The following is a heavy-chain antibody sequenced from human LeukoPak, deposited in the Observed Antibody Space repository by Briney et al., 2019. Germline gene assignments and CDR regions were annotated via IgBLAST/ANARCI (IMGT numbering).Heavy chain of an antibody. Sequence: GASVKVSCKASGGTFSSYAISWVRQAPGQGLEWMGGIIPIFGTANYAQKFQGRVTITTDESTSTAYMELSSLRPEDTAVYYCARAAGGTGRPVNWFDPWGQGTLVTVSS. CDR1: GGTFSSYA. D-gene: IGHD1-14*01. CDR2: IIPIFGTA. CDR3: ARAAGGTGRPVNWFDP. J-gene: IGHJ5*02. V-gene: IGHV1-69*05.